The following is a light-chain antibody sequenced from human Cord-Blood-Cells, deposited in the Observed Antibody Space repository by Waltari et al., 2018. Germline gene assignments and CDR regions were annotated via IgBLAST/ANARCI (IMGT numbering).Light chain of an antibody. Sequence: QSALTQPRSVSGSPGQSVTISCTGTSSDVGGYNYVSWYQQHPSKAPKLRIYDVSKRRSEVPDGFSGSKSGNTASLTISGLQAEDEADYYRCSYAGSYTWVFGGGTKLTVL. V-gene: IGLV2-11*01. CDR1: SSDVGGYNY. CDR2: DVS. J-gene: IGLJ3*02. CDR3: CSYAGSYTWV.